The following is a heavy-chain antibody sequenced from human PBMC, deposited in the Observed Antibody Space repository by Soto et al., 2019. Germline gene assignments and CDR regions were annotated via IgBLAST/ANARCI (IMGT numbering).Heavy chain of an antibody. V-gene: IGHV3-30-3*01. CDR1: GFTFSSYA. D-gene: IGHD6-6*01. J-gene: IGHJ4*02. CDR3: AREGASGYSSSADLDY. CDR2: ISYDGSNK. Sequence: GGSLRLSCAASGFTFSSYAMHWVRQAPGKGLEWVAVISYDGSNKYYADSVKGRFTISRDNSKNTLYLQMNSLRAEDTAVYYCAREGASGYSSSADLDYWGQGTLVTVSS.